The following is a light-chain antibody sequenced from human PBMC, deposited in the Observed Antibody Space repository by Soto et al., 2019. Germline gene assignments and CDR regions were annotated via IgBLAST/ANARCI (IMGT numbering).Light chain of an antibody. CDR3: SSYTSSSTYV. CDR2: EVS. V-gene: IGLV2-14*01. Sequence: QSVLTRPASVSGSPGQSITISCTGTSSDVGSYNYVSWYQQHPGKAPKLMIYEVSNRPSGASNRFSGSKSGNTASLTISGLQAEDEADYYCSSYTSSSTYVFGTGTKVTVL. CDR1: SSDVGSYNY. J-gene: IGLJ1*01.